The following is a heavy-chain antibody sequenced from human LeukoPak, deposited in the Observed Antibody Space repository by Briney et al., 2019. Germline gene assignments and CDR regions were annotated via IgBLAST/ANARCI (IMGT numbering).Heavy chain of an antibody. CDR1: GFTFSSYA. CDR3: VRDGGPYYDS. CDR2: ISSSGSTI. Sequence: GGSLRLSCAASGFTFSSYAMSWIRQAPGKGLEWVSYISSSGSTIYYADSVRGRFTISRDNARNSLFLQMNNLGLEDTAVYYCVRDGGPYYDSWGQGTLVTVSS. V-gene: IGHV3-48*03. J-gene: IGHJ5*01. D-gene: IGHD3-16*01.